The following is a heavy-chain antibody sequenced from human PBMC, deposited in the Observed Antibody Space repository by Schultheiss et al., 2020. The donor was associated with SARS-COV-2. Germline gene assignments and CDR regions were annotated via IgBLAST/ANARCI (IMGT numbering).Heavy chain of an antibody. CDR2: INPNSGAT. J-gene: IGHJ4*02. D-gene: IGHD6-19*01. V-gene: IGHV1-2*02. CDR1: GYTFTGYY. CDR3: AKDRETIAVAGFFGY. Sequence: ASVKVSCKASGYTFTGYYMHWVRQAPGQGLEWMGWINPNSGATNYAQKLQGRVTMTTDTSTSTAYMELRSLRSDDTAVYYCAKDRETIAVAGFFGYWGQGTLVTVSS.